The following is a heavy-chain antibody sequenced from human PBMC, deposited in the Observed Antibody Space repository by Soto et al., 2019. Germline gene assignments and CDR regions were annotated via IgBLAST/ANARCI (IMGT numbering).Heavy chain of an antibody. J-gene: IGHJ3*02. D-gene: IGHD2-2*01. CDR1: GYSISSGYY. V-gene: IGHV4-38-2*02. Sequence: LSLTCAVSGYSISSGYYWAWIRQPPGKGLEWIGSIYHSGSTYYNPSLKSRVTISVDTSKNQFSLKLSSVTAADTAVYYCARDDGVPQRAFDIWGQGTMVTV. CDR2: IYHSGST. CDR3: ARDDGVPQRAFDI.